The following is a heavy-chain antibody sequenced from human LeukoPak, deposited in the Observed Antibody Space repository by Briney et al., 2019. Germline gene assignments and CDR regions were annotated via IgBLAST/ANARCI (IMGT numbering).Heavy chain of an antibody. Sequence: ASVKVSCKASGYTFTGYYMHWVRQAPGQGLEWMGWINPNSGGTNYAQKFQGRVTMTRDTSTSTVYMELSSLRSEDTAVYYCARETAGYSYGYRYYYYYMDVWGKGTTVTISS. CDR3: ARETAGYSYGYRYYYYYMDV. D-gene: IGHD5-18*01. V-gene: IGHV1-2*02. J-gene: IGHJ6*03. CDR2: INPNSGGT. CDR1: GYTFTGYY.